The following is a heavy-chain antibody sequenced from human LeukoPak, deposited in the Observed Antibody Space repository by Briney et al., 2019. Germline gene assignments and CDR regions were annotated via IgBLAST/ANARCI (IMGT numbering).Heavy chain of an antibody. CDR3: AREAIIAVAGTSIDY. Sequence: SQTLSLTCTVSGGSIGSGGYYWSWIRQHPGKGLEWIGYIYYSGSTYYNPSLKSRVTISVDTSKNQFSLKLSSVTAADTAVYYCAREAIIAVAGTSIDYWGQGTLVTVSS. D-gene: IGHD6-19*01. V-gene: IGHV4-31*03. CDR1: GGSIGSGGYY. J-gene: IGHJ4*02. CDR2: IYYSGST.